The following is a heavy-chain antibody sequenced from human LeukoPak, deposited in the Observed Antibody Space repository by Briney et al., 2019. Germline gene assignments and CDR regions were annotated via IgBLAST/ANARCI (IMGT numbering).Heavy chain of an antibody. CDR1: GFTFSSYG. V-gene: IGHV3-30*18. CDR3: AKGYNWFDP. J-gene: IGHJ5*02. Sequence: QPGRSLRLSCAASGFTFSSYGMHWVRQAPGKGLEWVAVISYDGSNKYYADSVKGRFTISRDNSKNTLYLQMNSLRAEDTAVYYCAKGYNWFDPWGQGTLSPSPQ. CDR2: ISYDGSNK.